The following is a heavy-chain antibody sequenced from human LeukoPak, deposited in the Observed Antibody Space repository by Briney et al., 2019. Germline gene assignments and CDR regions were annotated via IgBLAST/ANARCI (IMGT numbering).Heavy chain of an antibody. V-gene: IGHV3-48*01. D-gene: IGHD6-19*01. J-gene: IGHJ6*03. Sequence: GGSLRLSCAASGFTFSSYSMNWVRQAPGKGLEWVSYISSSSSTIYYADSVKGRFTISRDNAKNSLYLQMNSLRAEDTAVYYCARESIAVAGTYYYYYMDVWGKGTTVTVSS. CDR2: ISSSSSTI. CDR1: GFTFSSYS. CDR3: ARESIAVAGTYYYYYMDV.